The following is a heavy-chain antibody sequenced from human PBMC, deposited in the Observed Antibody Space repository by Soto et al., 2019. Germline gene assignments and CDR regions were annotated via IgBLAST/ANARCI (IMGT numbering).Heavy chain of an antibody. V-gene: IGHV3-30-3*01. CDR2: ISYDGGNK. CDR3: ARGDREDIAVVIGVRPGEYGVDV. J-gene: IGHJ6*02. D-gene: IGHD2-15*01. Sequence: QVQLVESGGGVVQPGRSLRLSCAASGFTFRNYAMHWVRQAPGKGLECLAVISYDGGNKFYRDYVKGRFTISRDNSKNTLYLQINSLRYGDTAVYYCARGDREDIAVVIGVRPGEYGVDVWGQGTTVTVSS. CDR1: GFTFRNYA.